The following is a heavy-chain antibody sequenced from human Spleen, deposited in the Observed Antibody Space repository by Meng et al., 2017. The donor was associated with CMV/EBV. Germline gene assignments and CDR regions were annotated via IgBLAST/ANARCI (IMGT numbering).Heavy chain of an antibody. CDR1: GGPISSDDHY. V-gene: IGHV4-30-4*08. CDR2: IYYTGTT. D-gene: IGHD1-14*01. J-gene: IGHJ4*02. Sequence: SETLSLTCTVSGGPISSDDHYWTWIRQPPGKGLEWIGYIYYTGTTSYNPSLKRRVTMSMDTARDQFSLKLTSVTAADTAMYYCARGGRNRLFVLWGQGTLVTVSS. CDR3: ARGGRNRLFVL.